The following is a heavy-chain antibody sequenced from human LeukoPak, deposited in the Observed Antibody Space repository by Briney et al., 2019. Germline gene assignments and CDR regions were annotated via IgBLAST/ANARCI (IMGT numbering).Heavy chain of an antibody. V-gene: IGHV3-74*01. CDR2: IDNDGTNT. CDR3: VRDRPHNCFDP. CDR1: EFTFSAHW. D-gene: IGHD6-6*01. Sequence: GGSLRLSCAASEFTFSAHWMHRVRQVPGKGLVYIAYIDNDGTNTNYADSVKGRFTISRDNAKNTLYLQMNSLRVEDTAVYYCVRDRPHNCFDPWGQGTLVTVSS. J-gene: IGHJ5*02.